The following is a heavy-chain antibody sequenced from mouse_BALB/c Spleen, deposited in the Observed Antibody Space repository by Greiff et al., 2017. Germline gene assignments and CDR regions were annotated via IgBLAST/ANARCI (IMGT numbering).Heavy chain of an antibody. D-gene: IGHD2-3*01. J-gene: IGHJ3*01. CDR3: AIYDGYYAGFAY. V-gene: IGHV5-6-5*01. Sequence: EVQLVESGGGLVKPGGSLKLSCAASGFTFSSYAMSWVRQTPEKRLEWVASISSGGSTYYPDSVKGRFTISRDNARNILYLQMSSLRSEDTAMYYCAIYDGYYAGFAYWGQGTLVTVSA. CDR1: GFTFSSYA. CDR2: ISSGGST.